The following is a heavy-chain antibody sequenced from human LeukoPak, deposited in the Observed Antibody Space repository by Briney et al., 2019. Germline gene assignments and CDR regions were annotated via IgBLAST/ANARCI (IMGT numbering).Heavy chain of an antibody. CDR2: IYTSGST. CDR1: GGSISSGSYY. D-gene: IGHD3-3*01. Sequence: SETLSLTCTVSGGSISSGSYYWSWIRQPAGKGLEWIGRIYTSGSTNYNPSLKSRVTISVDTSKNQFSLKLSSVTAADTAVYYCARVRGFDFWSGYYSPGNAFDIWGQGTMVTVSS. CDR3: ARVRGFDFWSGYYSPGNAFDI. V-gene: IGHV4-61*02. J-gene: IGHJ3*02.